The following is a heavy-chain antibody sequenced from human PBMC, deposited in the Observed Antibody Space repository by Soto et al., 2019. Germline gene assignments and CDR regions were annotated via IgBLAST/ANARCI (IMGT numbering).Heavy chain of an antibody. CDR3: ARGSSYYYYGMDV. Sequence: SETLSLTCTVSGGSISSYYWSWIRQPPGKGLEWIGYIYYSGSTNYNPSLKSRVTISVDTSKNQFSLKLSSVTAADTAVYYCARGSSYYYYGMDVWGQGTTVTVPS. J-gene: IGHJ6*02. CDR1: GGSISSYY. D-gene: IGHD6-13*01. V-gene: IGHV4-59*01. CDR2: IYYSGST.